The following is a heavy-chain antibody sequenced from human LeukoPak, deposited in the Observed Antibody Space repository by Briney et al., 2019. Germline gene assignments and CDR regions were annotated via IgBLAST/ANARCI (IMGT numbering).Heavy chain of an antibody. D-gene: IGHD6-13*01. CDR1: GGSISSYY. J-gene: IGHJ6*02. CDR2: IYYSGST. Sequence: SETLSLTCTVSGGSISSYYWSWIRQPPGKGLEGIGYIYYSGSTNYNPSLKSRVTISVDTSKNQFSLKLSSVTAADTAVYYCARQRSEGSSWSYYYYGMDVWGQGTTVTVSS. CDR3: ARQRSEGSSWSYYYYGMDV. V-gene: IGHV4-59*08.